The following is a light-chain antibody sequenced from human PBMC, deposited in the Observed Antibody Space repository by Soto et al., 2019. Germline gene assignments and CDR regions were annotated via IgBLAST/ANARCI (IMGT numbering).Light chain of an antibody. CDR3: QHYNSYSQT. CDR2: KAS. J-gene: IGKJ1*01. CDR1: QTIGSF. Sequence: DIQMTQSPSTLSVSVGDRVTITCRASQTIGSFLDWYQQKPGKAPKLLIYKASSLKSGVPSRFSGSGSGPEFTLTIGSLQPDDFATYSCQHYNSYSQTFGQGPKVDIK. V-gene: IGKV1-5*03.